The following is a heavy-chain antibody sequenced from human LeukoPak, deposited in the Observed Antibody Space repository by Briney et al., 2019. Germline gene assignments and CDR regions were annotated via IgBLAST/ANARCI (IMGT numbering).Heavy chain of an antibody. CDR3: ARNGIVGAGYYFDY. CDR2: ISSSSSYI. CDR1: GFTFSSYT. D-gene: IGHD1-26*01. V-gene: IGHV3-21*01. J-gene: IGHJ4*02. Sequence: NPGGSLRLSCAASGFTFSSYTMNWVRQAPGKGLEWVSSISSSSSYIYYADSVKGRFSISRDNAKKSLYLQMNILRAEDTAVYYCARNGIVGAGYYFDYWGQGTLVTVSS.